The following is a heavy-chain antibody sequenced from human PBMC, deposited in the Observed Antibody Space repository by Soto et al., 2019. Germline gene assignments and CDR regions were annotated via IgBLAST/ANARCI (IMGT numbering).Heavy chain of an antibody. CDR1: GFTFSSYA. V-gene: IGHV3-23*01. CDR3: AKGSTVVNRGSDFDY. Sequence: EVQLLESGGGLVPPGGSLRLSCAASGFTFSSYAMSWVRQAPGKGLEWVSAISGSGGSTYYADSVKGRFTISRDNSKNTLYLQMNSLRAEDTAVYYCAKGSTVVNRGSDFDYWGQGTLVTVSS. D-gene: IGHD2-15*01. CDR2: ISGSGGST. J-gene: IGHJ4*02.